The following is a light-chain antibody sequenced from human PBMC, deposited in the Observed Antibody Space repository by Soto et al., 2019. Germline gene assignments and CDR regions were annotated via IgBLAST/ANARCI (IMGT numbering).Light chain of an antibody. CDR1: SSDVGGYNY. CDR3: SSYTSSSTHVV. Sequence: QSALTQPASVSGSPGQSITISCTGTSSDVGGYNYVSWYKQHPGKAPKLMIYDVSNRPSGVSNRFSGSKSGNTASLTISGLQAEDEADYYCSSYTSSSTHVVFGGGTQLTVL. V-gene: IGLV2-14*01. CDR2: DVS. J-gene: IGLJ2*01.